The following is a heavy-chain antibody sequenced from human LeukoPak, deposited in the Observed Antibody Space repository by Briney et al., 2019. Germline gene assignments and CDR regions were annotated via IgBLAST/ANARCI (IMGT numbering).Heavy chain of an antibody. CDR1: GGSISSSSYY. Sequence: SETLSLTCTVSGGSISSSSYYWGWIRQPPGKGLEWIGSIYYSGSTYYNPSLKSRVTISVDTSKNQFSLKLSSVTAADTAVYYCARSLYAEWRGGWFDPWGQGTLVTVSS. D-gene: IGHD3-3*01. CDR3: ARSLYAEWRGGWFDP. J-gene: IGHJ5*02. V-gene: IGHV4-39*07. CDR2: IYYSGST.